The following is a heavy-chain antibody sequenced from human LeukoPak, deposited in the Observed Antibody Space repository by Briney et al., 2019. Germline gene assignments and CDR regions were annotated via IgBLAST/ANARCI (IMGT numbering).Heavy chain of an antibody. CDR3: AKEDSFGYRADAFHI. CDR1: GFTFRSYS. J-gene: IGHJ3*02. V-gene: IGHV3-23*01. Sequence: PGGSLRLSCVASGFTFRSYSMHWVRQAPGKGLEWVSTISGSGFSTFYADSVKGRFTISRDNSKNTLWLQMNSLRGDDTAFYYCAKEDSFGYRADAFHIWGQGTMVTVSS. D-gene: IGHD5-18*01. CDR2: ISGSGFST.